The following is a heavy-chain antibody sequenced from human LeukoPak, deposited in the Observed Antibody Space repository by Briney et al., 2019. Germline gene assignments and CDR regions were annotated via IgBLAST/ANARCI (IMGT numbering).Heavy chain of an antibody. J-gene: IGHJ4*02. CDR2: ISSSSSYI. CDR1: GFTFSSYS. V-gene: IGHV3-21*01. CDR3: ARGPRAYSSSPDFDY. D-gene: IGHD6-6*01. Sequence: GGSLRLSCAASGFTFSSYSMNWVRQAPGKGLEWVSSISSSSSYIYYADSVKGRFTISRDNAKNLLYLQMNSLRAEDTAVYYCARGPRAYSSSPDFDYWGQGTLVTVSS.